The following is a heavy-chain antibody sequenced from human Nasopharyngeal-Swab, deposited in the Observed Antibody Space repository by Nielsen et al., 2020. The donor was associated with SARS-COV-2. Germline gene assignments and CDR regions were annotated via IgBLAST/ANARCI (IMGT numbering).Heavy chain of an antibody. CDR2: ISFDGNQK. CDR1: GFTFSDYA. J-gene: IGHJ4*02. V-gene: IGHV3-30-3*01. CDR3: ARQYGGNLDFDY. D-gene: IGHD4-23*01. Sequence: GESLKISCAASGFTFSDYAMHWVRQAPGKGLEWVAHISFDGNQKHYADSVKGRFTISRDNSKNTLYLEINSLRAEDTAMYYCARQYGGNLDFDYWGQGTLVTVSS.